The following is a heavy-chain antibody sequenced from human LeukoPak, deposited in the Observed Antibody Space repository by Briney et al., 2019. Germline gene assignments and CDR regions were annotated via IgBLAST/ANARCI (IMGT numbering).Heavy chain of an antibody. Sequence: ASVTVSCTASGYTFTNYPMNWVRQAPGQGLEWMGWINTKTGSPTYAQGFTGRFVFSLDTSVSTAYLQISSLRAEDTAVYYCARNAGSRGTVSEDYFAYWGQGTLVTVSS. J-gene: IGHJ4*02. D-gene: IGHD4-11*01. V-gene: IGHV7-4-1*02. CDR3: ARNAGSRGTVSEDYFAY. CDR2: INTKTGSP. CDR1: GYTFTNYP.